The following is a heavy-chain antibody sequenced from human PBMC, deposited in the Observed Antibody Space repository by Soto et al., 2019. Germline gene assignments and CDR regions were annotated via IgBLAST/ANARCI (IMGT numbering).Heavy chain of an antibody. D-gene: IGHD3-9*01. CDR3: ARGPDILTCYFYYYYYMDV. Sequence: EVQLVESGGGLVQPGGSLRLSCASSGFTFSSYLISWVRQAPGKGLEWVANIKQDGSEKYYVDSVKGRFTISRDNAKNSLYLQMNSLRAEDTAVYYCARGPDILTCYFYYYYYMDVWGKGTTVTVSS. CDR2: IKQDGSEK. CDR1: GFTFSSYL. V-gene: IGHV3-7*01. J-gene: IGHJ6*03.